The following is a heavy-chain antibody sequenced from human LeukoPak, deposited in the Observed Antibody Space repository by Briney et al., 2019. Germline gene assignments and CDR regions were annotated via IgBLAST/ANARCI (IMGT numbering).Heavy chain of an antibody. Sequence: GGSLRLSCAASGFIFSNYAMSWVRQAPGKGLEWVSAIDSTGAYTWYADSVKGRFTISRDNSKNTLYLQMNSLRAEDTAVYYCAKEHDYVWGSYRHWGQGTLVTVSS. CDR1: GFIFSNYA. J-gene: IGHJ4*02. CDR3: AKEHDYVWGSYRH. V-gene: IGHV3-23*01. D-gene: IGHD3-16*02. CDR2: IDSTGAYT.